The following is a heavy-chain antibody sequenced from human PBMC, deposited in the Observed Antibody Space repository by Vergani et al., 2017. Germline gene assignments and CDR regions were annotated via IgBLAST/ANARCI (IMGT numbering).Heavy chain of an antibody. V-gene: IGHV1-46*03. CDR3: ARGDYGILTGFRY. Sequence: QVQVVQSGAEGKKSGASVKVPCKTSGYTFSKYYMHWVRQAPGQGLEWMGIINPSGGHTNYAQKFQGRVTMTRDTSTSTVYMELSSLRSEDTAIYYCARGDYGILTGFRYWGQGTLVTVSA. CDR2: INPSGGHT. D-gene: IGHD3-9*01. CDR1: GYTFSKYY. J-gene: IGHJ4*02.